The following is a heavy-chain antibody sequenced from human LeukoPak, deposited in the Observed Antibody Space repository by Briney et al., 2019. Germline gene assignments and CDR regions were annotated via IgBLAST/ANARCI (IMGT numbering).Heavy chain of an antibody. CDR2: ISSSGDNT. Sequence: PGGSLRLSCAASGFTFNNYAMSWVRQAPGKGLEWVSTISSSGDNTHYADSVKGRFTISRDNSKNKLHLQMNSLRAEDTAVYYCANYEPGVSWTGTDYWGQGNLVTVSS. CDR1: GFTFNNYA. D-gene: IGHD3-10*01. V-gene: IGHV3-23*01. J-gene: IGHJ4*02. CDR3: ANYEPGVSWTGTDY.